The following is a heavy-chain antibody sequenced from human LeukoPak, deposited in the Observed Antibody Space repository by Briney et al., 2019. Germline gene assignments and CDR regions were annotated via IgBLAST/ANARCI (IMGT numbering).Heavy chain of an antibody. V-gene: IGHV3-7*01. Sequence: GGSLRLSCAASGFTFSSYWMSWVRQAPGKGLGWVANIKQDGSEKYYVDSVKGRFTISRDNSKNTLYLQMNSLRAEDTAVFYCARDRSGNYYGVVDSWGQGTLVTVSS. D-gene: IGHD1-26*01. CDR1: GFTFSSYW. J-gene: IGHJ4*02. CDR2: IKQDGSEK. CDR3: ARDRSGNYYGVVDS.